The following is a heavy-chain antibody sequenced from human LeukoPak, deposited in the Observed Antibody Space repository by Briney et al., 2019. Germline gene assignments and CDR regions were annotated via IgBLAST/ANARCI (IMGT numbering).Heavy chain of an antibody. V-gene: IGHV4-59*08. J-gene: IGHJ5*02. Sequence: SETLSLTCAVSGGSFSVYYWSWIRQPPGKGLEWIGYIYYSGSTNYNPSLKSRVTISVDTSKNQFSLKLSSVTAADTAVYYCARGYSSSWYFNWFDPWGQGTLVTVSS. D-gene: IGHD6-13*01. CDR3: ARGYSSSWYFNWFDP. CDR2: IYYSGST. CDR1: GGSFSVYY.